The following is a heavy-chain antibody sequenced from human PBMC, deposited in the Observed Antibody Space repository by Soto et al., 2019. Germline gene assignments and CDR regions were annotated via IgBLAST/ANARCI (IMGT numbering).Heavy chain of an antibody. D-gene: IGHD4-17*01. CDR3: VREDDGGDRDYYGLDV. J-gene: IGHJ6*02. V-gene: IGHV4-30-4*01. CDR2: IHYSGSV. CDR1: GGSISSDHYH. Sequence: QVQLQESGPGLVRPSQTLSLTCTVSGGSISSDHYHWTWIRQTPGKGLEWIGYIHYSGSVYYNPSRQSRVTMSVDTSKHLFSLKLSSVTAADTAVYFCVREDDGGDRDYYGLDVWGQGTTVTVSS.